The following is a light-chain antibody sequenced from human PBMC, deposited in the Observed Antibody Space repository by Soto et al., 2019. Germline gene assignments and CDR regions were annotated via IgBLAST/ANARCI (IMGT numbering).Light chain of an antibody. CDR1: QSVTTY. V-gene: IGKV3-11*01. CDR2: DAS. J-gene: IGKJ2*01. Sequence: EIVLTQSPATLSLSPGERATLSCRASQSVTTYLAWYQQKPGQAPRVLIYDASDRATGIPARFSGSGSGTDFTLTISSLEPEDSAVYYCQRRGDWPLYTFGQGTKLEIK. CDR3: QRRGDWPLYT.